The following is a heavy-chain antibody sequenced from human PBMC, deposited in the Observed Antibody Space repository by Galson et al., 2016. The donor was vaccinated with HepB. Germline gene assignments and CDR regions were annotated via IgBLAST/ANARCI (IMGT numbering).Heavy chain of an antibody. CDR3: AKVETTAFLPFDC. J-gene: IGHJ4*02. CDR1: GFTFRNYA. D-gene: IGHD5-18*01. CDR2: ISGSGGAT. V-gene: IGHV3-23*01. Sequence: SLRLSCAASGFTFRNYALSWVRRAPGKGLEWVSGISGSGGATFYADSAKGRFTISRDNSKNTLFLQMDSLRAEDSAIYFCAKVETTAFLPFDCWGQGIMVTVSS.